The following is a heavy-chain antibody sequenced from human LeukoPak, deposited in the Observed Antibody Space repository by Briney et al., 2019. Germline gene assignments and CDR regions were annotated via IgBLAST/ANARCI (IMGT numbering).Heavy chain of an antibody. CDR2: ISAYNGNT. CDR3: ARARDVLLWFGATPGWFDP. CDR1: GHTFTSYG. Sequence: GASVKVSCKASGHTFTSYGISWVRQAPGQGLEWMGWISAYNGNTNYAQKLQGRVTMTTDTSTSTAYMELRSLRSDDTAVYYCARARDVLLWFGATPGWFDPWGQGTLVTVSS. D-gene: IGHD3-10*01. J-gene: IGHJ5*02. V-gene: IGHV1-18*01.